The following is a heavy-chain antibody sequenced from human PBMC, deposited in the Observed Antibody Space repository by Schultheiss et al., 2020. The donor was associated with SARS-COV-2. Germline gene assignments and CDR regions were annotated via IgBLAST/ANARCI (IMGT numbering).Heavy chain of an antibody. D-gene: IGHD3-9*01. V-gene: IGHV5-51*01. CDR1: GYSFTSYW. CDR3: ARRSDILTGYYSLDY. CDR2: IYPGDSDT. Sequence: GESLKISCKGSGYSFTSYWIGWVRQMPGKGLEWMGIIYPGDSDTKYSPSFQGQVTISADKSISTAYLQWISLKASDTAMYYCARRSDILTGYYSLDYWGQGTLVTVSS. J-gene: IGHJ4*02.